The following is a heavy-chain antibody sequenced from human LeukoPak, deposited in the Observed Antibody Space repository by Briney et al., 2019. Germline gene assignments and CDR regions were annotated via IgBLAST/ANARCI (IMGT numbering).Heavy chain of an antibody. V-gene: IGHV4-30-2*01. Sequence: TLSLTCTVSGGSISSGGYYWSWIRQPPGKGLEWIGYIYHSGSTYYNPSLKSRVTISVDRSKNQFSLKLSSVTAADTAVYYCARDRLYYGSGSYYNVPFDYWGQGTLVTVSS. CDR3: ARDRLYYGSGSYYNVPFDY. CDR1: GGSISSGGYY. CDR2: IYHSGST. J-gene: IGHJ4*02. D-gene: IGHD3-10*01.